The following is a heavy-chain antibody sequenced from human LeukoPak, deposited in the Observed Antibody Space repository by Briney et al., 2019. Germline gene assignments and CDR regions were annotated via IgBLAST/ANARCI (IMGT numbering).Heavy chain of an antibody. V-gene: IGHV4-39*01. J-gene: IGHJ5*02. Sequence: SETLSLTCTVSGGSISSSSYYWGWIRQPPGQGLEWIGSIYYSGSTYYNPSLKSRVTISVDTSKNQFSLKLSSVTAADTAVYYCARKTYYYDSSGYTRSNWFDPWGQGTLVTVSS. CDR3: ARKTYYYDSSGYTRSNWFDP. CDR1: GGSISSSSYY. D-gene: IGHD3-22*01. CDR2: IYYSGST.